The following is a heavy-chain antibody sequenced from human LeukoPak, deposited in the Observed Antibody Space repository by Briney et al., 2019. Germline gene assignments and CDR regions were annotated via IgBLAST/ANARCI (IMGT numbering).Heavy chain of an antibody. Sequence: PGVSLRLSCAASGFTFSNYWMHWVRQAPGKGLVWVSRLNSDGSRATYADSVKGRFTISRDNAKNTLYLQMNSLRAEDTAVYYCARDLKFFGGYYYGKDVWGQGTTVTVSS. D-gene: IGHD3-10*01. J-gene: IGHJ6*02. V-gene: IGHV3-74*01. CDR3: ARDLKFFGGYYYGKDV. CDR1: GFTFSNYW. CDR2: LNSDGSRA.